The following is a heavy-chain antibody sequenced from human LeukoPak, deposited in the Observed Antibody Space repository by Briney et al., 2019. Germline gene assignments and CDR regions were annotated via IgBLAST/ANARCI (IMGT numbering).Heavy chain of an antibody. V-gene: IGHV3-23*01. CDR2: ISGSGGST. J-gene: IGHJ4*02. CDR3: AKDSDNYYDSSGYYLDY. D-gene: IGHD3-22*01. Sequence: PGGSLRLSCAASGFTFSSYAMSWVRQAPGKGLEWVSAISGSGGSTYYADSVKGRFTISRDNSKNTLYLQMNSLRAENTAVYYCAKDSDNYYDSSGYYLDYWGQGTLVTVSS. CDR1: GFTFSSYA.